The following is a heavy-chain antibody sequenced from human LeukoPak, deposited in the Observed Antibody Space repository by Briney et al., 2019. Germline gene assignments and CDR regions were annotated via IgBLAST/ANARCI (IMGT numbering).Heavy chain of an antibody. J-gene: IGHJ4*02. CDR2: IKEDGSKK. CDR3: ARGGSYFDY. V-gene: IGHV3-7*01. Sequence: GGSLRLSCATSGFTFSSYWMDWVRQAPGKGLEWVAKIKEDGSKKDYVDSVKGRFTISRDNAKNSLYLQMNSLRAEDTAVYYCARGGSYFDYWGQGTLVTVSS. CDR1: GFTFSSYW. D-gene: IGHD1-26*01.